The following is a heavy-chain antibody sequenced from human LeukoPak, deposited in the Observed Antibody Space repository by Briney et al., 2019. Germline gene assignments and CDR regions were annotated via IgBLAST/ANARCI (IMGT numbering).Heavy chain of an antibody. V-gene: IGHV3-11*05. CDR1: GFTFSDYY. CDR2: ISSSSSYT. J-gene: IGHJ4*02. CDR3: ARASPGIAAAGTDY. Sequence: PGGSLRLSCAASGFTFSDYYMSWIRQAPGKRLEWVSYISSSSSYTNYADSVKGRFTISRDNAKNSLYLQMNSLRAEDTAVYYCARASPGIAAAGTDYWGQGTLVTVSS. D-gene: IGHD6-13*01.